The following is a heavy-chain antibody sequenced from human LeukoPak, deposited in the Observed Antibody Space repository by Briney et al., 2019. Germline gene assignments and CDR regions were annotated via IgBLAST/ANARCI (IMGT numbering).Heavy chain of an antibody. Sequence: AGGSLRLSCAASGFTFSGYWMSWVRQAPGKGLEWVANIKQDGSEKYYVDSVKGRFTISRDNAKNSLYLQMNSLRAEDTAVYYCAGSAAMRLIGYYWGQGTLVTVSS. V-gene: IGHV3-7*03. CDR2: IKQDGSEK. CDR3: AGSAAMRLIGYY. CDR1: GFTFSGYW. J-gene: IGHJ4*02. D-gene: IGHD2-2*01.